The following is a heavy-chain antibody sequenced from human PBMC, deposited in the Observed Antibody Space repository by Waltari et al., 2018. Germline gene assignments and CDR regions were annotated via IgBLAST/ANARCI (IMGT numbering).Heavy chain of an antibody. Sequence: QVQLVESGGGVVQPGRSLRLSCAASGFTFSSYGMHWVRQAPGKGLEWVAVIGYDGSNKYYADSVKGRFTISRDNSKNTLYLQMNSLRAEDTAMYYCAKDRRGSSWVDYWGQGTLVTVSS. CDR1: GFTFSSYG. J-gene: IGHJ4*02. V-gene: IGHV3-30*18. D-gene: IGHD6-13*01. CDR3: AKDRRGSSWVDY. CDR2: IGYDGSNK.